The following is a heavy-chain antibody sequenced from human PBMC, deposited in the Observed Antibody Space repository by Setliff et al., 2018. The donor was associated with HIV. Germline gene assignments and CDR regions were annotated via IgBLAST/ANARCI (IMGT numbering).Heavy chain of an antibody. CDR1: GGSISSGSYY. Sequence: SETLSLTCTVSGGSISSGSYYWSWIRQPAGKGLEWIGRIYTSGSTNYNPSLKSRATISVDTSKNQFSLKLSSVTAADTAVYYCARDRRITMVRGVMNYYYMDVWGKGTTVTVSS. CDR2: IYTSGST. CDR3: ARDRRITMVRGVMNYYYMDV. D-gene: IGHD3-10*01. V-gene: IGHV4-61*02. J-gene: IGHJ6*03.